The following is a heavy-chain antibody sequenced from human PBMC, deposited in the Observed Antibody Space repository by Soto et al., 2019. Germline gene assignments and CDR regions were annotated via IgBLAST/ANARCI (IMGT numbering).Heavy chain of an antibody. CDR2: INSDGSKT. J-gene: IGHJ5*02. D-gene: IGHD5-12*01. Sequence: EVQLVESGGTLVQPGGSLRLSCAASGFTFSTFWMHWVRQAPGKGLVWVSRINSDGSKTTYADSVKGRFTISRDNAKNTVYLEMNSLRAEDTAVYYCATVATYSYNWLDPWGQGTLVTVSS. CDR3: ATVATYSYNWLDP. CDR1: GFTFSTFW. V-gene: IGHV3-74*01.